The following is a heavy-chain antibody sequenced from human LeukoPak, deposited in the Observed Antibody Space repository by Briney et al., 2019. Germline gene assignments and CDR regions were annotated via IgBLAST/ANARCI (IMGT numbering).Heavy chain of an antibody. J-gene: IGHJ4*02. V-gene: IGHV3-21*01. CDR1: GFTFTSFS. CDR3: ARLRRNGDSGGFYYYYDY. Sequence: PGGSLRLSCAASGFTFTSFSFNWVRQAPGKGLEWVSSINTVATYIYYADSVRGRFTISRDNAKNSVYLQMDSLRAEGTGVYYCARLRRNGDSGGFYYYYDYWGQGTPVTVSS. CDR2: INTVATYI. D-gene: IGHD3-22*01.